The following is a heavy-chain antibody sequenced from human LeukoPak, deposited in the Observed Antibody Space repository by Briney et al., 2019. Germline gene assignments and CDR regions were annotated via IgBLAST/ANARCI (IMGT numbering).Heavy chain of an antibody. J-gene: IGHJ6*02. D-gene: IGHD1-7*01. CDR3: VGTQTAWSGAWVPPHYYYYYGMDV. CDR2: IYYSGST. Sequence: PSETLSLTCTVSGGSISSYYWSWIRQPPGKGLEWIGYIYYSGSTNYNPSLKSRVTISVDTSKNQFSLKLSSVTAADTAVYYCVGTQTAWSGAWVPPHYYYYYGMDVWGQGTTVTVSS. V-gene: IGHV4-59*01. CDR1: GGSISSYY.